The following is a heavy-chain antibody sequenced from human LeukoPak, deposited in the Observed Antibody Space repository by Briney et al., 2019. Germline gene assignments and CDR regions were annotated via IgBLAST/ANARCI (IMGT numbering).Heavy chain of an antibody. Sequence: SETLSLTCTVSGGSGSLISYYWSWIRQPAGKGLEWIGRIYTSGSTNYNPSLKSRVTISVDTSKNQFSLKLSSVTAADTAVYYCAREDFRGSSWSVYWGQGTLVTVSS. CDR2: IYTSGST. CDR3: AREDFRGSSWSVY. V-gene: IGHV4-61*02. D-gene: IGHD6-13*01. J-gene: IGHJ4*02. CDR1: GGSGSLISYY.